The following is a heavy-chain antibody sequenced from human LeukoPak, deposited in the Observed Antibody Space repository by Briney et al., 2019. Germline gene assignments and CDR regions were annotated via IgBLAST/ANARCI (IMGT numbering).Heavy chain of an antibody. CDR3: ARGAYCGGDCYLANAFDI. CDR2: IDGNGGST. J-gene: IGHJ3*02. V-gene: IGHV3-20*04. CDR1: GFTFDDYG. Sequence: GGSLRLSCAASGFTFDDYGMSWVRQAPGKGLEWVSGIDGNGGSTGYADSVEGRFTISRDSAQNSLYLQMNSLRAEDTAVYYCARGAYCGGDCYLANAFDIWGQGTMVTVSS. D-gene: IGHD2-21*02.